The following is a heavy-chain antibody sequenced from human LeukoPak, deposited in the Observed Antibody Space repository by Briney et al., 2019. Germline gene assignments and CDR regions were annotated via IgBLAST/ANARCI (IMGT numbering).Heavy chain of an antibody. CDR3: ARTYGDYDYYYGMDV. J-gene: IGHJ6*01. D-gene: IGHD4-17*01. CDR2: IDSGGST. V-gene: IGHV3-66*01. CDR1: GITVSSHY. Sequence: GRSLRLSSAATGITVSSHYITWVRQAPGEGLGLVSVIDSGGSTNSADSVKGRFSVSRDNSKNTLYLQMNSLRVEDTAVYYCARTYGDYDYYYGMDVWGQGTTVTVSS.